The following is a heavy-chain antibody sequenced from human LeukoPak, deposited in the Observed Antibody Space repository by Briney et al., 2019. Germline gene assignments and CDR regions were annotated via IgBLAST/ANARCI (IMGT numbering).Heavy chain of an antibody. CDR2: IYSGGST. Sequence: PGGSLRLSCAASGFTVSSNYMSWVRQAPGKGLEWVSVIYSGGSTYYADSVKGRFTISRDNSKNTLYLQMNSLRAEDTAVYYCAKDRRIAARPRGAAEYFQHWGQGTLVTVSS. D-gene: IGHD6-6*01. J-gene: IGHJ1*01. V-gene: IGHV3-53*05. CDR1: GFTVSSNY. CDR3: AKDRRIAARPRGAAEYFQH.